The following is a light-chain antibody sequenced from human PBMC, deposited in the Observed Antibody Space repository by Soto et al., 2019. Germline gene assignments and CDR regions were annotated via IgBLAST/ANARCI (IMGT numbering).Light chain of an antibody. V-gene: IGKV1-12*01. J-gene: IGKJ3*01. CDR3: QQANSFPPVT. CDR1: QGISSW. CDR2: AAS. Sequence: EIQITQCPSSLSASVGDRVPITRRLSQGISSWLAWYQQKPSKDPKLLIYAASSLQSGVPSRFSGSGSAPDFTLTISSLQPAEFATYYCQQANSFPPVTFGPGTKVDI.